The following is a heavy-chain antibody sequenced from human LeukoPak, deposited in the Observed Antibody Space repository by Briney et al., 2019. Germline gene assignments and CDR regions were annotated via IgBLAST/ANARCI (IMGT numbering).Heavy chain of an antibody. J-gene: IGHJ4*02. CDR3: VVLDVDTALSGDY. V-gene: IGHV3-23*01. Sequence: GGSLRLSCAASRFTFSSYAMNWVRQAPEKGLEWVSVISGGGDITYYADSVKGRFTISRDNSRNTLYLQMNSLRAEDTAVYYCVVLDVDTALSGDYWGQGAQVTVSS. CDR1: RFTFSSYA. CDR2: ISGGGDIT. D-gene: IGHD5-18*01.